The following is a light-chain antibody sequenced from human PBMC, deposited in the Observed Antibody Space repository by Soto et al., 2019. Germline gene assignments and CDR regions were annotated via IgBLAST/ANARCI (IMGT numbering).Light chain of an antibody. J-gene: IGKJ5*01. CDR3: QQSYSTPPIT. V-gene: IGKV1-39*01. CDR2: AAS. CDR1: QSISTY. Sequence: DIPMTQSPSSLSASVGDRVTITCRASQSISTYLNWYQQKPGKAPKLLIYAASTLHSGVPSRLSGSGAETDFTLTNSSLQPKDFATYYCQQSYSTPPITFGQGKRLDIK.